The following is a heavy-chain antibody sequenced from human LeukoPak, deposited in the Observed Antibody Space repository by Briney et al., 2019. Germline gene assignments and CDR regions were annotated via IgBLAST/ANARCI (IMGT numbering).Heavy chain of an antibody. CDR2: TYYRSTWYN. J-gene: IGHJ5*02. CDR1: GDSVSSNSVT. V-gene: IGHV6-1*01. CDR3: ARRLTQYDCFDP. Sequence: SQTLSLTCAISGDSVSSNSVTWNWIRQSPSRGLEWLGRTYYRSTWYNDYAVSVSGRITVNPDTSKNQFSLHLNSVTPEDTAVYYCARRLTQYDCFDPWGQGILVTVSS. D-gene: IGHD2-2*01.